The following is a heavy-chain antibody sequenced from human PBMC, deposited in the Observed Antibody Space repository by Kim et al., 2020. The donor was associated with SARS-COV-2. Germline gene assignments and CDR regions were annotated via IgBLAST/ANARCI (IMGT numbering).Heavy chain of an antibody. Sequence: GESLKISCKGSGYSFTSYWISWVRQMPGKGLEWMGRIDPSDSYTNYSPSFQGHVTISADKSISTAYLQWSSLKASDTAMYYCARYPRAGLWFGELNDPWGQGTLVTVSS. CDR3: ARYPRAGLWFGELNDP. D-gene: IGHD3-10*01. CDR1: GYSFTSYW. V-gene: IGHV5-10-1*01. J-gene: IGHJ5*02. CDR2: IDPSDSYT.